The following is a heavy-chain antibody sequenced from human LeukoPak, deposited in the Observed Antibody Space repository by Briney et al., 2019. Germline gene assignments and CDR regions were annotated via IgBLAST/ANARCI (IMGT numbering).Heavy chain of an antibody. J-gene: IGHJ4*02. CDR2: IYSNGKT. D-gene: IGHD2-21*02. Sequence: PGGSLRLSCAVAGFTVSGSYMSWVRQAPGTGLEWVSSIYSNGKTYYAESVKGRFTISRDSSKDTLYLQMNSLRAEDTAVYYCARGGGAFCGDDCHRTFDYWGQGTLVTVSS. CDR1: GFTVSGSY. V-gene: IGHV3-53*01. CDR3: ARGGGAFCGDDCHRTFDY.